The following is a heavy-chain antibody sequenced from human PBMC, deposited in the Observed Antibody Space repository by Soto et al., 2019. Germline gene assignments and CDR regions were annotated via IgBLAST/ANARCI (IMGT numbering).Heavy chain of an antibody. Sequence: QVHLVQSGAEVKKPGASVKVSCKGSGYAFTTYGITWVRQAPGQGLEWMGWISAHNGNTNYAQKLQGRVTVTRDTSTSPAYKELLRLRSDDTAVYYCARGRDGDYWGQGALVTVSS. V-gene: IGHV1-18*01. D-gene: IGHD6-6*01. J-gene: IGHJ4*02. CDR2: ISAHNGNT. CDR1: GYAFTTYG. CDR3: ARGRDGDY.